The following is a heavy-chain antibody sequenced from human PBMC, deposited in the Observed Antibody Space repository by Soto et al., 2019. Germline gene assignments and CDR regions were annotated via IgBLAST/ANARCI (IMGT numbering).Heavy chain of an antibody. Sequence: PGGSLRLSCAASGFTFSSYAMHWVRQAPGKGLEYVSAISSNGGSTYYANSVKGRFTISRDNSKNTLYLQMGSLRAEDMAVYYCARVNYYDSSGAYYYYGLDVWGQGTTVTVS. CDR1: GFTFSSYA. J-gene: IGHJ6*02. V-gene: IGHV3-64*01. CDR2: ISSNGGST. D-gene: IGHD3-22*01. CDR3: ARVNYYDSSGAYYYYGLDV.